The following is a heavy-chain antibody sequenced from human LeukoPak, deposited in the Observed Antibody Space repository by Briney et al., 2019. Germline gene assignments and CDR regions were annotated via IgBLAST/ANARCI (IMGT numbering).Heavy chain of an antibody. Sequence: GGSLRLSCAASGLTFSSHWMHWVRQAPGKGLVWVSRITNDGSSTTYADSVKGRFTISRDNAKNSLYLQMNSLRAEDTAVYYCARSPSVAGLEPFDYWGQGTLVTVSS. CDR3: ARSPSVAGLEPFDY. J-gene: IGHJ4*02. D-gene: IGHD6-19*01. V-gene: IGHV3-74*01. CDR2: ITNDGSST. CDR1: GLTFSSHW.